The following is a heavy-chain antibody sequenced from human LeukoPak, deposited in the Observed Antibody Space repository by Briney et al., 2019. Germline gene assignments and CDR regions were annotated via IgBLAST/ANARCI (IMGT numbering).Heavy chain of an antibody. Sequence: SETLSLTCAVYGGSFSGYYWGWIRPPPGKGLEWIGSIYHSGSTYYNPSLKRRVTISVDTSKNQFSLKLSAVTAADTAVYYCARRSILTTHNWFDPWGQGTLVTVSS. D-gene: IGHD3-9*01. J-gene: IGHJ5*02. CDR1: GGSFSGYY. CDR2: IYHSGST. V-gene: IGHV4-34*01. CDR3: ARRSILTTHNWFDP.